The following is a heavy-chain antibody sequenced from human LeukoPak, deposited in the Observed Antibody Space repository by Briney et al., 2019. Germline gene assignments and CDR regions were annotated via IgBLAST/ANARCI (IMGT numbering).Heavy chain of an antibody. CDR2: IFNSWST. CDR3: AKASLDIVVYYTVSLDY. Sequence: SETLSLTCTVSGGSISSGDYYWSWIRQPPGKGLEWIGYIFNSWSTNYNPSLKSRLTISIDTSTNQFSLQLDSVTAADTAVYYCAKASLDIVVYYTVSLDYWGQGTLVTVSS. V-gene: IGHV4-30-4*01. CDR1: GGSISSGDYY. D-gene: IGHD5-12*01. J-gene: IGHJ4*02.